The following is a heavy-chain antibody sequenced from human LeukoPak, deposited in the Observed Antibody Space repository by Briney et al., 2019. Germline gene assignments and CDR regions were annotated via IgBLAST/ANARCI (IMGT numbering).Heavy chain of an antibody. V-gene: IGHV3-30*02. CDR3: GKDQGYYDSSGYQYYYDY. CDR2: IRYDGSNT. CDR1: GFTFSSYC. D-gene: IGHD3-22*01. J-gene: IGHJ4*02. Sequence: PARSLRLSCAASGFTFSSYCMHWVRQAPGKGLEWVAFIRYDGSNTYYAESVKGRFTIARDNSKNTLYLQMNSLRAEDTAVYFCGKDQGYYDSSGYQYYYDYWGQGALVTVSS.